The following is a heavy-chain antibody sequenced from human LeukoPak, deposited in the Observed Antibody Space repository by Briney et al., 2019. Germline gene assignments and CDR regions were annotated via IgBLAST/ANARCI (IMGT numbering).Heavy chain of an antibody. V-gene: IGHV5-51*01. Sequence: GESLKISCKGSGYSFTSYWIGWVRQMPGKGLEWMGIIYPGDSDTRYSPSFQGQVTISADMSISTAYLQWSSLKASDTAMYYCARHRPYYDYVWGGGPDDFDIWGQGTMVTVSS. J-gene: IGHJ3*02. CDR3: ARHRPYYDYVWGGGPDDFDI. CDR1: GYSFTSYW. D-gene: IGHD3-16*01. CDR2: IYPGDSDT.